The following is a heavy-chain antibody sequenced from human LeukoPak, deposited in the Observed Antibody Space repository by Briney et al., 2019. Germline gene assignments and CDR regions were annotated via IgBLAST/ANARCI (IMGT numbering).Heavy chain of an antibody. CDR3: ARDQHMVRGVIPYGMDV. Sequence: SETLSLTCAVYGGSFSGYYWSWIRQPPGKGLEWIGEVNHSGSTNYNPSLKSRVTISVDTSKNQFSLKLSSVTAADTAVYYCARDQHMVRGVIPYGMDVWGQGTTVTVSS. D-gene: IGHD3-10*01. V-gene: IGHV4-34*01. CDR2: VNHSGST. J-gene: IGHJ6*02. CDR1: GGSFSGYY.